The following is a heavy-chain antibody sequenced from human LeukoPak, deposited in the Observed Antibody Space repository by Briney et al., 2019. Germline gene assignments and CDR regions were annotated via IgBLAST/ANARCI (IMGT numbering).Heavy chain of an antibody. J-gene: IGHJ4*02. V-gene: IGHV1-46*01. CDR3: ARDRGIVGTTPVYSFDF. Sequence: ASVKVSCNPSGYTFTSYYMHWVRQAPGQGLEGLGIINPSRESTSYAQKFQGRVTMTRDTTTSTVFMQLSSLRSEDTAVYYCARDRGIVGTTPVYSFDFWGQGTLVTVSS. CDR2: INPSREST. D-gene: IGHD1-26*01. CDR1: GYTFTSYY.